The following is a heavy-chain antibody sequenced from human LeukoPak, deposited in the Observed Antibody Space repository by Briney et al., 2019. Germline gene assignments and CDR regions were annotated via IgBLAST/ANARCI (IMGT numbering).Heavy chain of an antibody. CDR2: INPISGAT. CDR3: ARGEYISSSYRNDAFDI. D-gene: IGHD3-22*01. J-gene: IGHJ3*02. Sequence: RASVKVSCKVPGNIFTDYYIHWVRQAPGQRLEWMGWINPISGATKYGQKFQGRVTMTRDTSISTVYMELSSLTSDDTAVYYCARGEYISSSYRNDAFDIWGQGAMVTVSS. V-gene: IGHV1-2*02. CDR1: GNIFTDYY.